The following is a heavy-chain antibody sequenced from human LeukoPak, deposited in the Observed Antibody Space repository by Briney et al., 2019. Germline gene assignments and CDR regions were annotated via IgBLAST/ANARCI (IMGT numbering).Heavy chain of an antibody. V-gene: IGHV3-23*01. CDR2: ITGGAGGT. Sequence: PGGSLRLSCAASGFTFSNYAMSWVRQAPGMGLEWVSTITGGAGGTYYAGSVTGRFTISRDNSKNTLYLQMNSLRAEGTAVYYCASWGAGGNSWGQGTLVTVSS. D-gene: IGHD3-16*01. CDR1: GFTFSNYA. J-gene: IGHJ4*02. CDR3: ASWGAGGNS.